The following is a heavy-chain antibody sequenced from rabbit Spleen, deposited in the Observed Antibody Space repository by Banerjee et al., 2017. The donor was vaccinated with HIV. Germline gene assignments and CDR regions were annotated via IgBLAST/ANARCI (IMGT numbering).Heavy chain of an antibody. J-gene: IGHJ3*01. D-gene: IGHD2-1*01. CDR2: INIVTGKS. CDR3: ARADNHWNGLTRLDL. Sequence: EQLEESGGGLVKSEGSLTLTCKASGVSLNDKDVMCWVRQAPGKGLEWIACINIVTGKSVYASWAKGRFTMSRTSSTTVTLQMTSLTAADTATYFCARADNHWNGLTRLDLWGQGTLVTVS. CDR1: GVSLNDKDV. V-gene: IGHV1S45*01.